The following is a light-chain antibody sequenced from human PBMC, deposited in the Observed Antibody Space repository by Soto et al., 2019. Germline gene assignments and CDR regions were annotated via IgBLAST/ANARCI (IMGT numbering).Light chain of an antibody. CDR2: GAS. CDR1: QSGSSY. CDR3: QQYGSSSYT. V-gene: IGKV3-20*01. J-gene: IGKJ2*01. Sequence: ETVLTQSPGTLSLSPGERATLSCTASQSGSSYLAWYQQKPGQAPRLLIYGASSRATGIPDRFSGSGSGTDFTLTISRLEPEDFAVYYCQQYGSSSYTFGQGTKLEIK.